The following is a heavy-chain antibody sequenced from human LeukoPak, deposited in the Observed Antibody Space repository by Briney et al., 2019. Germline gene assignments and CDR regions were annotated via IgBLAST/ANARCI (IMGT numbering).Heavy chain of an antibody. V-gene: IGHV4-39*01. D-gene: IGHD6-6*01. CDR3: ARHEYSSSSFVFY. Sequence: PSETLSLTCTVSGGSISSSSHYWGWIRQPPGKGLEWIRTIYYSGSTYYNPSLRSRVTISVDTSQNQFSLKLSSVTAADTAVYYCARHEYSSSSFVFYWGQGTLVTVSS. CDR1: GGSISSSSHY. J-gene: IGHJ4*02. CDR2: IYYSGST.